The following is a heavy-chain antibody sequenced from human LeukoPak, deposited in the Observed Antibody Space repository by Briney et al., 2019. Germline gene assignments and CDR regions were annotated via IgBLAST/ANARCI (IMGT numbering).Heavy chain of an antibody. CDR3: VPVAVAGTGVSI. V-gene: IGHV4-34*01. J-gene: IGHJ3*02. CDR1: GGSFSGYY. D-gene: IGHD6-19*01. Sequence: SETLSLTCAVYGGSFSGYYWSWIRQPPGKGLERIGEINHSGSTNYNPSLKSRVTISVDTSKNQFSLKLSSVTAADTAVYYCVPVAVAGTGVSIWGQGTMVTVSS. CDR2: INHSGST.